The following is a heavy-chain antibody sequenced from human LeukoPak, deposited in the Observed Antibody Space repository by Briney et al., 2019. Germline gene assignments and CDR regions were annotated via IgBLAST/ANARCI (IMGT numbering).Heavy chain of an antibody. D-gene: IGHD1-26*01. CDR3: AKGPLVGAPFDF. Sequence: GGSLRLSCAASGFTFSSYGMHWVRQAPGKGLEWVAVISYDGSNKYYADSVKGRFTISRDNSKNTLYLQMNSLRAEDTAVYYCAKGPLVGAPFDFWGQGTLVTVSS. V-gene: IGHV3-30*18. CDR2: ISYDGSNK. CDR1: GFTFSSYG. J-gene: IGHJ4*02.